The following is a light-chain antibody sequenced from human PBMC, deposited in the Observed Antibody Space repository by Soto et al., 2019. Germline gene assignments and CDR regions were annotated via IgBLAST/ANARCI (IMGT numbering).Light chain of an antibody. CDR2: NNN. CDR1: SSNIGSNS. CDR3: AVWDDSLNAVV. Sequence: QSVLTQPPSASGTPGQRVTISCSGSSSNIGSNSVNWYQQVPGTAPKLVIYNNNQGPSGVPARFSGSKSGTSASLAISGLQSEDEADYFCAVWDDSLNAVVFGGGTKLTVL. V-gene: IGLV1-44*01. J-gene: IGLJ2*01.